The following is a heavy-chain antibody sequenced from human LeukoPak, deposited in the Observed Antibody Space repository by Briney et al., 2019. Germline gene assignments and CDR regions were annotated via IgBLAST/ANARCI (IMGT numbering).Heavy chain of an antibody. CDR2: ISYDGSNK. J-gene: IGHJ4*02. D-gene: IGHD3-10*02. Sequence: GGSLRLSCPASGFTFSSYAMHWVRQAPGKGLEWVAVISYDGSNKYYADSVKGRFTISRDNSKNTLYLQMNSLRAEDTAVYYCARERRITMLGPADYWGQGTLVTVSS. CDR1: GFTFSSYA. CDR3: ARERRITMLGPADY. V-gene: IGHV3-30*01.